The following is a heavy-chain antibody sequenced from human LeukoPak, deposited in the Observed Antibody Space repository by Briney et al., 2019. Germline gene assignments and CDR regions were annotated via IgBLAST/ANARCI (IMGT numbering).Heavy chain of an antibody. V-gene: IGHV3-66*01. D-gene: IGHD2-2*02. CDR1: GLTISSNY. CDR2: IYSGGST. Sequence: GGSLRLSCAASGLTISSNYMNWVRQAPGKGLEWVSVIYSGGSTYYADSVKGRFTISRDNSRNTLYLQMNSLRAEDTAVYYCARAIPVNWYFDLWGRGTLVTVSS. J-gene: IGHJ2*01. CDR3: ARAIPVNWYFDL.